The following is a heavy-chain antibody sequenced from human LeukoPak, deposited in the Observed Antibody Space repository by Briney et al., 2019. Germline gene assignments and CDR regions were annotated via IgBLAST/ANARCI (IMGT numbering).Heavy chain of an antibody. CDR3: AREASSYDILTGYYLGWLDP. J-gene: IGHJ5*02. CDR1: GYTFTGYY. CDR2: INPNSGGT. Sequence: ASVKVPCKASGYTFTGYYMHWVRQAPGQGLEWMGWINPNSGGTNYAQKFQGRVTMTRDTSISTAYMELSRLRSDDTAVYYCAREASSYDILTGYYLGWLDPWGQGTLVTVSS. V-gene: IGHV1-2*02. D-gene: IGHD3-9*01.